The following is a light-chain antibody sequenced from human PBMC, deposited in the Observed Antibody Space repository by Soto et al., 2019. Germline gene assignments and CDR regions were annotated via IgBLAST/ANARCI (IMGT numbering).Light chain of an antibody. CDR1: QSFSSS. Sequence: EIGMTQSSATLSGSAGETATLSCRASQSFSSSLAWYQQKPGQAPRLVIYGASTRATGIPARFSGSGSRTEFTLTISSLEFGDSAVYYCQQYNNWWTFGQGTKVDIK. J-gene: IGKJ1*01. CDR2: GAS. V-gene: IGKV3-15*01. CDR3: QQYNNWWT.